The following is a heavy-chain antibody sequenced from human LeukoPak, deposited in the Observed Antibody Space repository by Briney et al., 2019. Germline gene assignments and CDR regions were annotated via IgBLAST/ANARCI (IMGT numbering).Heavy chain of an antibody. CDR3: EKDLGGSGDYRPY. J-gene: IGHJ4*02. Sequence: GGSLRLSCAASGFTFSSYWMHWVRQAPGKGLVWVSRINSDGSTINYADSVKGRFTISRDNAKNTLYLQMNSLRAEDTAVYYCEKDLGGSGDYRPYWGQGSVVTVSS. V-gene: IGHV3-74*01. CDR1: GFTFSSYW. CDR2: INSDGSTI. D-gene: IGHD2-21*02.